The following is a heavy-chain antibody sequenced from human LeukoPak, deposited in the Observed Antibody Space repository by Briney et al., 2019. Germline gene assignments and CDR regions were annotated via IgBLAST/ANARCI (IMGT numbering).Heavy chain of an antibody. CDR1: GGSISSGSYY. Sequence: TSQTLSLTCTVSGGSISSGSYYWSWIRQPAWKGLEWIGRIYTSGSTNYNPSLKSRVTISVDTSKNQFSLKLSSVTAADTAVYYCARDGRPPPQLGATEWYFDLWGRGTLVTVSS. CDR3: ARDGRPPPQLGATEWYFDL. V-gene: IGHV4-61*02. J-gene: IGHJ2*01. D-gene: IGHD1-26*01. CDR2: IYTSGST.